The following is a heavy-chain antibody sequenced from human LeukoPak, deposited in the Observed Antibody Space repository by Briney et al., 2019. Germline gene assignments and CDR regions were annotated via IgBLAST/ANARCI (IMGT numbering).Heavy chain of an antibody. CDR3: ARGPASGSPNWYFDL. Sequence: PSETLPLTCSVSGGSVSSGSYYWSWIRQPPGKGLEWIAYMYYSGSTNHNPSLKSRITLSVDTSKNQFSLKLSSVTAADTAVYYCARGPASGSPNWYFDLWGRGTLVTVSS. V-gene: IGHV4-61*01. CDR2: MYYSGST. J-gene: IGHJ2*01. CDR1: GGSVSSGSYY. D-gene: IGHD6-13*01.